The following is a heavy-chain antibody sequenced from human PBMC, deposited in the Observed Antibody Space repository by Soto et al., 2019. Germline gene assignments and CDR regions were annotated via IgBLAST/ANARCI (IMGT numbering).Heavy chain of an antibody. Sequence: PGGSMRLSCAASGFTFSSYAMSWVRQAPGKGLEWVSAISGSGGSTYYADSVKGRFTISRDNSKNTLYLQLSSLRAEDTAVYYCARDKRDLRFLEWSYYFDYWGQGTLVTVSS. CDR1: GFTFSSYA. CDR3: ARDKRDLRFLEWSYYFDY. D-gene: IGHD3-3*01. CDR2: ISGSGGST. J-gene: IGHJ4*02. V-gene: IGHV3-23*01.